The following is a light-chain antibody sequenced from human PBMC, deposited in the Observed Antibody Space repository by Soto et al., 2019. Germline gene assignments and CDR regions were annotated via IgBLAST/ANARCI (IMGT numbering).Light chain of an antibody. J-gene: IGKJ2*01. CDR2: SAS. CDR3: QQSYSPTYT. Sequence: DIQMTQSPSSLSASVGDRVPITCRSSQSIRGYLNWYQQKPGKAPKLLIYSASSLQSGAPSRFSGSGSGTDFTVIIISLQPEDFATYSFQQSYSPTYTFGQGTKLEIK. V-gene: IGKV1-39*01. CDR1: QSIRGY.